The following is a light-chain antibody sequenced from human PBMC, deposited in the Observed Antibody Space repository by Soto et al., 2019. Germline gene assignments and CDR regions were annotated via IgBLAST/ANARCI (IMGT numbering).Light chain of an antibody. CDR2: YDS. CDR1: NIGSKS. J-gene: IGLJ1*01. Sequence: SYELTQPPSVSVAPGKTARITCGGNNIGSKSVHWYQQKPGQAPVLVIYYDSDRPSGIPERFSGSNSGNTATLTISRVEAGAEADYYCQVWDSSSDHPIFGTGTKLTVL. V-gene: IGLV3-21*04. CDR3: QVWDSSSDHPI.